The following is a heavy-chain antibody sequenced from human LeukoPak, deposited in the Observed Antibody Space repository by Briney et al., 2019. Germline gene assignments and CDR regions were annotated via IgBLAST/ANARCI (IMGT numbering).Heavy chain of an antibody. D-gene: IGHD3-22*01. CDR3: ARDQNYYGSSGYYGIDC. CDR1: GYTFTGYY. CDR2: INPNNGGT. V-gene: IGHV1-2*02. J-gene: IGHJ4*02. Sequence: GASVKVSCKASGYTFTGYYIHWVRQAPGQGLEWMGWINPNNGGTNYVQKFQDRVTMTRDTSISTAYMELSRLRSDDTAVYYCARDQNYYGSSGYYGIDCWGQGTLVTVSS.